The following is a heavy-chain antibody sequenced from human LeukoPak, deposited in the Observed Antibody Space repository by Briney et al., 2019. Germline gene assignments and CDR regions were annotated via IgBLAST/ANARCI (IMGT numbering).Heavy chain of an antibody. V-gene: IGHV3-74*01. CDR1: GFTLSTYW. J-gene: IGHJ4*02. D-gene: IGHD1-26*01. CDR2: INSDGTTT. CDR3: ARDPNKWELPVDS. Sequence: GGSLRLSCAASGFTLSTYWMHWVRQPPGKGLVWVSTINSDGTTTTYTGSVKGRFTVSRDNAKNTLYLQMNSLRAEDTAAYYCARDPNKWELPVDSWGQGTLVTVSS.